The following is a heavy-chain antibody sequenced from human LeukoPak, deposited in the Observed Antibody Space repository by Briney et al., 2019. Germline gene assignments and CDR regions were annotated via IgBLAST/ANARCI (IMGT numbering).Heavy chain of an antibody. Sequence: GGSLRLSCAASGFTFSSYAMTWVRQAPGKGLEWVAFIRYDGSNKYYADSVKGRFTISRDNSKNTLYLQMNSLRAEDTAVYYCAKDQADYDYVLSSFDYWGQGTLVTVSS. CDR1: GFTFSSYA. J-gene: IGHJ4*02. CDR2: IRYDGSNK. D-gene: IGHD3-16*01. CDR3: AKDQADYDYVLSSFDY. V-gene: IGHV3-30*02.